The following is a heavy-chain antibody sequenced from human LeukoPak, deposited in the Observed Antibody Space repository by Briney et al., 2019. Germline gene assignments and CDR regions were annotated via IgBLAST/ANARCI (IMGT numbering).Heavy chain of an antibody. CDR2: ISGSGGST. J-gene: IGHJ4*02. V-gene: IGHV3-23*01. CDR3: AKGYYDYVWGSYYFDY. D-gene: IGHD3-16*01. Sequence: TGGSLRLSCAASGFTFSSYAMSWVRHAPGKWLEWVSAISGSGGSTFYADSVKGRFTISRDNSRDTLYLQMNSLRAEDTAVYYCAKGYYDYVWGSYYFDYWGQGTLVTVSS. CDR1: GFTFSSYA.